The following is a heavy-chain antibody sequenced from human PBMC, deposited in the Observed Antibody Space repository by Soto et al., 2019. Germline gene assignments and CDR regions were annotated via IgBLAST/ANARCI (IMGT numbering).Heavy chain of an antibody. Sequence: GGSLRLSCAASGFTFSSYALSWVRQTPGKGLEWVSAISANGQGIYYADSVRGRFTISRDNSKNTLYLQMNSLRVEDTAVYYCASDLSGRADVWGQGTTVTVSS. D-gene: IGHD2-21*01. CDR1: GFTFSSYA. V-gene: IGHV3-23*01. CDR2: ISANGQGI. CDR3: ASDLSGRADV. J-gene: IGHJ6*02.